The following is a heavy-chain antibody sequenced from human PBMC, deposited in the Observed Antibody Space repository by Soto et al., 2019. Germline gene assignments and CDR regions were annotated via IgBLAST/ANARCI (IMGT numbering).Heavy chain of an antibody. D-gene: IGHD3-10*01. Sequence: PGGSLRLSCAASGFTFSSYEMNWVRQAPGKGLEWVSYISSSGSTIYYADSVKGRFTISRDNANNSLYLQMNSLRAEGTAVYYCAREMLRGVRFDYWGQGTLVTVSS. V-gene: IGHV3-48*03. CDR3: AREMLRGVRFDY. CDR1: GFTFSSYE. CDR2: ISSSGSTI. J-gene: IGHJ4*02.